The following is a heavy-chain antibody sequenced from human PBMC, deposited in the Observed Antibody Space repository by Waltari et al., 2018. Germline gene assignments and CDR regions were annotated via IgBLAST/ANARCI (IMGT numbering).Heavy chain of an antibody. V-gene: IGHV3-30-3*01. J-gene: IGHJ6*03. CDR1: GFTFSSYA. Sequence: QVQLVESGGGVVQPGRSLRLSCPASGFTFSSYAMHWVRQAPGKGLEWVAVISYDGSNKYYADSVKGRFTISRDNSKNTLYLQMNSLRAEDTAVYYCARDASSAPGLYMDVWGKGTTVTISS. D-gene: IGHD6-25*01. CDR3: ARDASSAPGLYMDV. CDR2: ISYDGSNK.